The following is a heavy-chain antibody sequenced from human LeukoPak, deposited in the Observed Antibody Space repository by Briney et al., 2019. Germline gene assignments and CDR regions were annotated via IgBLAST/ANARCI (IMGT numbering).Heavy chain of an antibody. CDR3: ARGQGTVTTH. CDR2: INHSGSA. V-gene: IGHV4-34*01. J-gene: IGHJ4*02. Sequence: SETLSLTCAVSGGSFSGYYWTWIRQPPGKGLEWIGEINHSGSANYNPSLMSRVTISLDTSKNHFSLNLSSVTAADTTVYYCARGQGTVTTHWGQGTLVTVSS. D-gene: IGHD4-11*01. CDR1: GGSFSGYY.